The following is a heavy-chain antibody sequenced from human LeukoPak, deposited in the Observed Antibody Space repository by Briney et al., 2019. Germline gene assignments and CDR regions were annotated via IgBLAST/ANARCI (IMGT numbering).Heavy chain of an antibody. J-gene: IGHJ4*02. CDR2: INPSGGST. CDR3: ARSTVTTGGGYY. V-gene: IGHV1-46*01. Sequence: GASVKVSCKASGYTFTSYYMHWVRQAPGRGLEWMGIINPSGGSTSYAQKFQGRVTMTRDMSTSTVYMELSSLRSEDTAVYYCARSTVTTGGGYYWGQGTLVTVSS. CDR1: GYTFTSYY. D-gene: IGHD4-17*01.